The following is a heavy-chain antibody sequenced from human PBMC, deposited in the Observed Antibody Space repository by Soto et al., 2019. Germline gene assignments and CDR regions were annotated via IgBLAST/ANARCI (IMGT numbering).Heavy chain of an antibody. D-gene: IGHD3-3*01. CDR1: GGSFSGYY. J-gene: IGHJ5*02. V-gene: IGHV4-34*01. Sequence: SETLPLTCAVYGGSFSGYYWSWIRQPPGKGLEWIGEINHSGSTNYTPSLQSRVTMSLATSKNQFSLRLTSVTAADTAVYYCARGQRFSDWFDPWGQGSLVTVSS. CDR2: INHSGST. CDR3: ARGQRFSDWFDP.